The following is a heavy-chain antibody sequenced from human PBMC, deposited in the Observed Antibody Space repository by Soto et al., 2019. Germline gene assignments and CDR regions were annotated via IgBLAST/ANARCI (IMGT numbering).Heavy chain of an antibody. CDR3: STRGDGYNADFDY. D-gene: IGHD5-12*01. J-gene: IGHJ4*02. CDR1: GVTFSGSA. V-gene: IGHV3-73*01. CDR2: IRSKGNSYAT. Sequence: EVQVVVSEGGLVQPGGSLKLSCAASGVTFSGSAIHWVRQASGKGLEWVGRIRSKGNSYATAYGASVKGRFTMSRDDSKNTAYLQMDSLKTEDTAVYYCSTRGDGYNADFDYWGQGTLVTVSS.